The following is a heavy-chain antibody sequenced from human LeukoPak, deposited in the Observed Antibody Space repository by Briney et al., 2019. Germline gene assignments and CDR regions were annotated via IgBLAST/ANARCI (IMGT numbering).Heavy chain of an antibody. Sequence: PGGSLRLSCAASGFTFDDYAMHWVRQAPGKGLEWVSGISWNSGSIGYADSVKGRFTISRDNAKNSLYLQMNSLRAEDMALYYCAREIDFYYDSSGTSDAFDIWGQGTMVTVSS. J-gene: IGHJ3*02. V-gene: IGHV3-9*03. CDR2: ISWNSGSI. CDR1: GFTFDDYA. CDR3: AREIDFYYDSSGTSDAFDI. D-gene: IGHD3-22*01.